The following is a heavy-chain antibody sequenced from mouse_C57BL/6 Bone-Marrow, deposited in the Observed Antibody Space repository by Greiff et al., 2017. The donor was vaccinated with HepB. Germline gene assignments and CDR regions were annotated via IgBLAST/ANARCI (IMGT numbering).Heavy chain of an antibody. J-gene: IGHJ1*03. CDR2: ISDGGSYT. V-gene: IGHV5-4*01. CDR1: GFTFSSYA. Sequence: EVQVVESGGGLVKPGGSLKLSCAASGFTFSSYAMSWVRQTPEKRLEWVATISDGGSYTYYPDNVKGRFTISRDNAKNNLYLQMSHLKSEDTAMYYCASTVVWYFDVWGTGTTVTVSS. D-gene: IGHD1-1*01. CDR3: ASTVVWYFDV.